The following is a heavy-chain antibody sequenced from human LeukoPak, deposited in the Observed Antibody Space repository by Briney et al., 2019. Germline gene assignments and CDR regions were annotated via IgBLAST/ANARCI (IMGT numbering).Heavy chain of an antibody. CDR3: AREGGETTVTTVAFDI. J-gene: IGHJ3*02. CDR1: GFTFSSYG. Sequence: GGSLRLSCAASGFTFSSYGMHWVRQAPDKGLEWVAFIRYDGSNKYYADSVKGRFTISRDNSKNTLYLQMNSLRAEDTAVYYCAREGGETTVTTVAFDIWGQGTMVTVSS. D-gene: IGHD4-17*01. CDR2: IRYDGSNK. V-gene: IGHV3-30*02.